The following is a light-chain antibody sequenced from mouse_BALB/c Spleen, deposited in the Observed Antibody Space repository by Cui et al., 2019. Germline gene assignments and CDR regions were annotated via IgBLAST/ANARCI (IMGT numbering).Light chain of an antibody. J-gene: IGKJ1*01. CDR3: HQYHRSHWT. V-gene: IGKV4-74*01. CDR1: SSVSSSY. CDR2: STS. Sequence: QIVLTQSPAIMSASLGERVTMTCTASSSVSSSYLHWYQQKPGSSPKLWIYSTSNLASGVPARFSGSGSGTSYSLTISSMEAEDAATYYCHQYHRSHWTFGGGTKLEIK.